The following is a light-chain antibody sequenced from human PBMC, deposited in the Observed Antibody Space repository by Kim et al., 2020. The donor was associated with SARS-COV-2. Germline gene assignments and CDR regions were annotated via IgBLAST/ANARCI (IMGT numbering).Light chain of an antibody. J-gene: IGLJ2*01. CDR1: SLRSYY. CDR3: NSRDSSGNHVV. CDR2: GKN. V-gene: IGLV3-19*01. Sequence: SSELTQDPAVSVALGQTVRITCQGDSLRSYYASWYQQKPGQAPVLVNYGKNNRPSGIPDRFSGSSSGNTASLTITGAQAEDEADYFCNSRDSSGNHVVFG.